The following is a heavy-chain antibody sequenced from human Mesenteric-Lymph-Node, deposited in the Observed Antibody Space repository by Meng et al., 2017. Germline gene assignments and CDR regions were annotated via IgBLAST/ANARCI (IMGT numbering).Heavy chain of an antibody. J-gene: IGHJ6*02. V-gene: IGHV1-46*01. CDR2: INPSGGST. CDR1: GYTFTSYY. CDR3: ARDGAPTRGGGYYGMDV. Sequence: ASVKVSCKASGYTFTSYYMHWVRQAPGQGLEWMGIINPSGGSTSYAQKFQGRVTMTRDTSTSTVYMELSSLRSEDTAVYYCARDGAPTRGGGYYGMDVWGQGTTVTVSS. D-gene: IGHD2-21*01.